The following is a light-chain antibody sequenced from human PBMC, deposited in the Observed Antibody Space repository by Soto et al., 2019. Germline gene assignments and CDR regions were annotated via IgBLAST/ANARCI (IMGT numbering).Light chain of an antibody. Sequence: QAVVTQPPSVSAAAGQKVTISCSGTSSNIGSNYVSWYQQLPGTAPKLLIHDDNRRPPGIPDRFSGSKSGTSATLGITGLQTGDEADYYCGAWDSSLSAGVFGGGTQLTVL. CDR2: DDN. CDR3: GAWDSSLSAGV. J-gene: IGLJ7*01. V-gene: IGLV1-51*01. CDR1: SSNIGSNY.